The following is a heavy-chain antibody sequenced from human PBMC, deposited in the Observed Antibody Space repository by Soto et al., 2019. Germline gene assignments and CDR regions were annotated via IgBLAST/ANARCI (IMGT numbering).Heavy chain of an antibody. CDR3: AAPRDEYGSGVSWFTYGMDI. CDR2: LDGAGGSA. CDR1: GFTFSDFA. Sequence: GGSLRLSCLASGFTFSDFAMTWVRHVPGRGLEWVASLDGAGGSAYYAESVRGRFSISRDNSQNTLFLQMKRLTVDDTAIYYCAAPRDEYGSGVSWFTYGMDIWGQGTTVTVSS. J-gene: IGHJ6*02. D-gene: IGHD3-10*01. V-gene: IGHV3-23*01.